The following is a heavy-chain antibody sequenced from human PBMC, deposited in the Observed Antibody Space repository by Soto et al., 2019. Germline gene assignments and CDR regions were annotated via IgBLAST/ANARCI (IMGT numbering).Heavy chain of an antibody. CDR2: ISYDGSNK. CDR1: GFTFSSYA. D-gene: IGHD5-12*01. CDR3: ARDFSDIVATSLFDY. Sequence: GGSLRLSCAASGFTFSSYAMHWVRQAPGKGLEWVAVISYDGSNKYYADSVKGRFTISRDNSKNTLYLQMNSLRAEDTAVYYCARDFSDIVATSLFDYWGQGTLVTVSS. J-gene: IGHJ4*02. V-gene: IGHV3-30-3*01.